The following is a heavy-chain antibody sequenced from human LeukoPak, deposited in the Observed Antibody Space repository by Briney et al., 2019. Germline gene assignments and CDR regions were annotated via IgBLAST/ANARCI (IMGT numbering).Heavy chain of an antibody. D-gene: IGHD3-3*01. CDR2: ISGSGGST. CDR3: AKDHSDLEWLPIPPFDY. Sequence: GGSLRLSCAASGFTFSSYAMSWVRQAPGKGPEWVSAISGSGGSTYYADSVKGRFTISRDNSKNTLYLQMNSLRAEDTAVYYCAKDHSDLEWLPIPPFDYWGQGTLVTVSS. J-gene: IGHJ4*02. CDR1: GFTFSSYA. V-gene: IGHV3-23*01.